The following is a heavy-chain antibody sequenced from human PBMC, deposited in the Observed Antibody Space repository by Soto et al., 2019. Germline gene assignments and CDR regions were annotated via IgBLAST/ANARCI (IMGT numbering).Heavy chain of an antibody. CDR3: ARVVGSEMATISWLGY. CDR1: GGTFSSYA. CDR2: IIPIFGTA. J-gene: IGHJ4*02. Sequence: SVKVSCKASGGTFSSYAISWVRQAPGQGLEWMGGIIPIFGTANYAQKFQGRVTITADESTSTAYMELSSLRSEDTAVYYCARVVGSEMATISWLGYWGQGTLVTVSS. D-gene: IGHD5-12*01. V-gene: IGHV1-69*13.